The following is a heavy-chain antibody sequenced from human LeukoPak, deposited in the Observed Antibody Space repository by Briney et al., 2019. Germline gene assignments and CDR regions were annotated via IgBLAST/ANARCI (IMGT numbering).Heavy chain of an antibody. J-gene: IGHJ4*02. V-gene: IGHV3-11*01. CDR3: ARDRHLYYDSSGPYYY. Sequence: PGGSLRLSRAASGFTFSDYYMSWIRQAPGKGLEWVSYISSSGSTIYCADSVKGRFTISRGNAKNSLYLQMNSLRAEDTAVYYCARDRHLYYDSSGPYYYWGQGTLVTVSS. CDR1: GFTFSDYY. CDR2: ISSSGSTI. D-gene: IGHD3-22*01.